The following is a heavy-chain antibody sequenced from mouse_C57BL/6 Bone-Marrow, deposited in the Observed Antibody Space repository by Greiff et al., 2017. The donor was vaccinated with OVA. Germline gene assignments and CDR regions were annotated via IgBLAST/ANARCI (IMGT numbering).Heavy chain of an antibody. CDR3: ARPIHGSSPWFAY. Sequence: QVQLQQPGAELVKPGASVKMSCKASGYTFTSYWITWVKQRPGQGLEWIGDIYPGSGSTNYNEKFKSKATLTVDTSSSTAYMQLSSLTSEDSAVYYGARPIHGSSPWFAYWGQGTLVTVSA. CDR2: IYPGSGST. CDR1: GYTFTSYW. D-gene: IGHD1-1*01. V-gene: IGHV1-55*01. J-gene: IGHJ3*01.